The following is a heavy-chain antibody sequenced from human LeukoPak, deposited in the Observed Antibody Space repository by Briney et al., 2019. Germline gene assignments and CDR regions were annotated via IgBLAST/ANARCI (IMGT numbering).Heavy chain of an antibody. V-gene: IGHV4-59*01. CDR2: IFYSGSGST. J-gene: IGHJ3*02. CDR3: ARGVVILTNDAFDI. D-gene: IGHD1-1*01. Sequence: SETLSLTCTVSGGSLSLYHWSWIRQPPGKGLEWIGYIFYSGSGSTNYNPSLKSRATISLDTSKNQFSLNLTSVSAADTAVYYCARGVVILTNDAFDIWGQGTMVTVSS. CDR1: GGSLSLYH.